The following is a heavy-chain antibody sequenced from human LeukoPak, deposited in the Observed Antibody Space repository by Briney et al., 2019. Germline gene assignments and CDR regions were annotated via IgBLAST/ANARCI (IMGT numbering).Heavy chain of an antibody. CDR1: GFTFSSYA. D-gene: IGHD3-3*01. CDR3: AKDRYYDFWSGYSVWLDP. CDR2: ISGSGGST. Sequence: GGSLRLSCAAYGFTFSSYAMSWVRQAPGKGLEWVSAISGSGGSTYYADSVKGRFTISRDNSKNTLYLQMNSLRAEDTAVYYCAKDRYYDFWSGYSVWLDPWGQGTLVTVSS. J-gene: IGHJ5*02. V-gene: IGHV3-23*01.